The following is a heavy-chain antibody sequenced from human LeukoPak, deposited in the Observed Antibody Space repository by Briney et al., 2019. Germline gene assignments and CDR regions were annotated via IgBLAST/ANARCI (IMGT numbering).Heavy chain of an antibody. D-gene: IGHD3-10*01. CDR2: IYYSGST. CDR1: GGSISSYY. Sequence: SETLSLTCTVSGGSISSYYWSWIRQPPGKGLEWIGYIYYSGSTNYNPSLKSRVTISVDTSKNQFSLKLSSVTAADTAVYYCARLGSGSYPFDYWGQGTLVTVSS. V-gene: IGHV4-59*01. CDR3: ARLGSGSYPFDY. J-gene: IGHJ4*02.